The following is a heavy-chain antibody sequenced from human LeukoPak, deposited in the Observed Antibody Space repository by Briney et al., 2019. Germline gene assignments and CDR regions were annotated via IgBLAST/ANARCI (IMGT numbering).Heavy chain of an antibody. J-gene: IGHJ4*02. D-gene: IGHD1-26*01. V-gene: IGHV3-48*02. CDR1: GFTFSSYS. CDR2: ITASGTAM. Sequence: GGSLRLSCAASGFTFSSYSMNWGRQAPGKGLEWVSHITASGTAMFYADSVKGRFTISRDNAKNSLYLQMNSLRDEDTAVYYCASSGSYRFDYWGQGTLVTVSS. CDR3: ASSGSYRFDY.